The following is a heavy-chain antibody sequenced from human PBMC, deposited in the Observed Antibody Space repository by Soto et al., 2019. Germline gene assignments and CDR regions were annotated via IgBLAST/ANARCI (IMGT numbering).Heavy chain of an antibody. V-gene: IGHV4-61*01. CDR3: PSGGGMVTA. Sequence: SETLSLTCTVSGGSVSSGIYYWSWIRQPPGKGLEWIGYIYYSGRTNYNPSLKSRVTISVDTSKNQFSLKLSSVTAADTAVYYCPSGGGMVTAWGQGT. D-gene: IGHD5-18*01. CDR2: IYYSGRT. CDR1: GGSVSSGIYY. J-gene: IGHJ5*02.